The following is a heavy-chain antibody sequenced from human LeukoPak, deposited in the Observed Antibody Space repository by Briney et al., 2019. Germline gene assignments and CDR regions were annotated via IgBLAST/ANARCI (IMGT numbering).Heavy chain of an antibody. V-gene: IGHV5-10-1*01. Sequence: GESLKISCKASGYRFTSYWIGWVRQMPGEGLEWMGRIDPSDSYTNYSPSFQGHVTISADKSISTAYLQWSSLKASDTAMYYCARLVGGVGASRRAFDIWGQGTMVTVSS. D-gene: IGHD1-26*01. CDR3: ARLVGGVGASRRAFDI. J-gene: IGHJ3*02. CDR2: IDPSDSYT. CDR1: GYRFTSYW.